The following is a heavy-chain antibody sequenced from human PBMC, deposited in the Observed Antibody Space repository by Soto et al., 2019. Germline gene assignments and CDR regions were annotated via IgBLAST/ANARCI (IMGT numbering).Heavy chain of an antibody. Sequence: ASVKVSCTASGYTITGYYMHWVRQAPGQGLEWMGWINPNSGGTNYAQKFQGWVTMTRDTSISTAYMELSRLRSDDTAVYYCARIGAATPLYGMDVWGQGTTVTVSS. CDR2: INPNSGGT. D-gene: IGHD3-10*01. CDR1: GYTITGYY. J-gene: IGHJ6*02. CDR3: ARIGAATPLYGMDV. V-gene: IGHV1-2*04.